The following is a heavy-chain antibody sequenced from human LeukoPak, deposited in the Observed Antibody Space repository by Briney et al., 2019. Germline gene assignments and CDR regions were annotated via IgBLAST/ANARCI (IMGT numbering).Heavy chain of an antibody. CDR1: GGSFSSEA. J-gene: IGHJ4*02. D-gene: IGHD3-22*01. CDR3: ARGFHYDSSGYYYFY. CDR2: IIPIFGTA. V-gene: IGHV1-69*05. Sequence: ASVKVSCKAFGGSFSSEAISWVRQAPGQGLEWMGGIIPIFGTANYAQKFQGRLTITTDESTSTAYMELSSLRSEDTAVYYCARGFHYDSSGYYYFYWGQGTLVTVSS.